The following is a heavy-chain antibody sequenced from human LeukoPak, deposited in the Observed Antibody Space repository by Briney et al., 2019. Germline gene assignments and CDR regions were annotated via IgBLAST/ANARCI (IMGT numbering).Heavy chain of an antibody. J-gene: IGHJ4*02. CDR3: ARDTIFFPSDSSSDFDY. CDR2: ISAYNGNT. Sequence: ASVTVSCKASGYTFTSYGISWVRQAPGQGLEWMGWISAYNGNTNYAQKLQGRVTMTTDTSTSTAYMELRSLRSDDTAVYYCARDTIFFPSDSSSDFDYWGQGTLVTVSS. CDR1: GYTFTSYG. V-gene: IGHV1-18*01. D-gene: IGHD3-9*01.